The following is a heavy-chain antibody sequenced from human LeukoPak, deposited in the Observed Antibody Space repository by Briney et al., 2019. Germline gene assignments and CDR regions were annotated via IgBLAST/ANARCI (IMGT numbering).Heavy chain of an antibody. CDR2: MYNSVS. J-gene: IGHJ4*02. CDR3: ARAVSTGYCSFMSCPNPFDY. V-gene: IGHV4-59*08. Sequence: PSETLSLTGTVSGGSISNYYWSWIRQPPGKALEWIAYMYNSVSNYTPSLKSRVTISVHTSKNQFSLKVSSVTAADTAVYYCARAVSTGYCSFMSCPNPFDYWGQGTLVTVSS. D-gene: IGHD2-15*01. CDR1: GGSISNYY.